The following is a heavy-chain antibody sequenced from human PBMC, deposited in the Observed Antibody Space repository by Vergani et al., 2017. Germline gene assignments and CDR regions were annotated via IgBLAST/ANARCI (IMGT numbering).Heavy chain of an antibody. CDR3: ARVPTYCSSTSCYSGAFDI. Sequence: QVQLVQSGAEVKKPGASVKVSCKASGYTFTGYYMHWVRQAPGQGLEWMGWINPNSGGTNYAQKFQGRVTMTRDTSSSTDYMELSRLRSDDTAVYYCARVPTYCSSTSCYSGAFDIWGQGTMVTVSS. CDR2: INPNSGGT. CDR1: GYTFTGYY. V-gene: IGHV1-2*02. D-gene: IGHD2-2*01. J-gene: IGHJ3*02.